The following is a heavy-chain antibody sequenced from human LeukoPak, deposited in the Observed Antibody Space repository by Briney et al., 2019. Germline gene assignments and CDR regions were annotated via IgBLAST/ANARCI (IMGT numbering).Heavy chain of an antibody. V-gene: IGHV3-33*01. CDR2: IWYDGSNK. CDR1: GFTFSSYG. Sequence: PGRSLRLSCAASGFTFSSYGMHWVRQAPGKGLEWVAVIWYDGSNKYYADSVKGRFTISRDNSKNTLYLQMNSLRAEDTAVYYCARGGSGYYLAYFQHWGQGTLVTVSS. D-gene: IGHD3-22*01. J-gene: IGHJ1*01. CDR3: ARGGSGYYLAYFQH.